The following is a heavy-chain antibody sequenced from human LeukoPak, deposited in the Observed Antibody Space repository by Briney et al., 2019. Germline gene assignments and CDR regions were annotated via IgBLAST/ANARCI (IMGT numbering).Heavy chain of an antibody. Sequence: VASVKVSCKASGYTFSSYYMHWVRQAPGQGLEWMGIINPSDGGTSYAQKFQGRVTMTGDTSTSTVYMELSSLRSEDTAVYYCARAWGSYYYYMDVWGKGTTVTVSS. J-gene: IGHJ6*03. V-gene: IGHV1-46*01. CDR1: GYTFSSYY. D-gene: IGHD3-10*01. CDR2: INPSDGGT. CDR3: ARAWGSYYYYMDV.